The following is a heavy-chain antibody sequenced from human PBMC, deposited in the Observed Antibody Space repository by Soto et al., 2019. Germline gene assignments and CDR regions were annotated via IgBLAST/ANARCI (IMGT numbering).Heavy chain of an antibody. V-gene: IGHV4-59*08. CDR3: ARLGYCSSTSCYARDY. Sequence: SETLSLTRTVSGSSISRYYWSWLRQPPGKGLEWIGYIYYSGSTNYNPSLKSRVTISVDTSKNQFSLKLSSVTAADTTVYYCARLGYCSSTSCYARDYWGQGTLVTVSS. CDR2: IYYSGST. D-gene: IGHD2-2*01. CDR1: GSSISRYY. J-gene: IGHJ4*02.